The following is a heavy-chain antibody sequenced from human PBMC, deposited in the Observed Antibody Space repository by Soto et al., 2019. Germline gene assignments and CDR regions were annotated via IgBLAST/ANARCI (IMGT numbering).Heavy chain of an antibody. V-gene: IGHV1-69*13. J-gene: IGHJ6*02. CDR3: AGGVWRGYSEYYYGMDV. Sequence: SVKVSCKVFGGTFISYSFSWVRQAPGQGPEWMGGIIPIFGTPNYAQNFQGRVTITADGSTSTAYMEVSSLRSGDTAVYYCAGGVWRGYSEYYYGMDVWGQGTTVPVSS. CDR2: IIPIFGTP. CDR1: GGTFISYS. D-gene: IGHD3-3*01.